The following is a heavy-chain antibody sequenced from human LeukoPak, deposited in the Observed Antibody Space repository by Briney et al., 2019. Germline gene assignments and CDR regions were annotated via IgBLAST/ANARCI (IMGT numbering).Heavy chain of an antibody. CDR2: INHSGST. CDR1: GGSFSGYY. D-gene: IGHD4-17*01. CDR3: ARCLRYFDY. Sequence: PSETLSLTCAVYGGSFSGYYWSWIRQPPGKGLEWIGEINHSGSTNYNPSLKSRVTISVDTSKNQFSLKLSSVTAADTAVYYCARCLRYFDYWGQGTLVTVSS. J-gene: IGHJ4*02. V-gene: IGHV4-34*01.